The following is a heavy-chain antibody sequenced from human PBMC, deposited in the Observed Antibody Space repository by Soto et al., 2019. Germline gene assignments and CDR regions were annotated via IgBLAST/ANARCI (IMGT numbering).Heavy chain of an antibody. V-gene: IGHV1-8*01. CDR2: MNPNSGNT. J-gene: IGHJ6*03. CDR3: ARDKRYYYYMDV. CDR1: GYTFTSYD. Sequence: GASVKVSCKASGYTFTSYDINWVRQATGQGLEWMGWMNPNSGNTGYAQKFQGRVTMTRNTSISTAYMELSSLRSEDTAVYYCARDKRYYYYMDVWGKGTTVTVSS.